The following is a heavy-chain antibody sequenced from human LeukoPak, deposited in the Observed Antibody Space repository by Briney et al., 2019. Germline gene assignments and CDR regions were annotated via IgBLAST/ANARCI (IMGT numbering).Heavy chain of an antibody. CDR1: GGSISSYY. V-gene: IGHV4-59*01. CDR2: IYYSGST. CDR3: ARVMYSSGWYIGGAFDI. J-gene: IGHJ3*02. Sequence: SETLSLTCTVSGGSISSYYWSWLRQPPGKGLEWIGYIYYSGSTNYNPSLKSRVTISVDTSKNQFSLKLSSVTAADTAVYYCARVMYSSGWYIGGAFDIWGQGTMVTVSS. D-gene: IGHD6-19*01.